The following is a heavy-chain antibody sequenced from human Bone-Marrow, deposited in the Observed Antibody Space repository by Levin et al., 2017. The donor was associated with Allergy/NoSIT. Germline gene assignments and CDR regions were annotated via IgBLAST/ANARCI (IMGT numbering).Heavy chain of an antibody. CDR3: ARNWNWGWGDDY. Sequence: GESLKISCAASGFSFSMYGMNWVRQAPGKGPEWVSYMSGSGSSIDYADSVKGRFIISRDNAKNSLYLQMNSLRDEDTAVYYCARNWNWGWGDDYWGQGTLVAVAS. J-gene: IGHJ4*02. V-gene: IGHV3-48*02. D-gene: IGHD7-27*01. CDR1: GFSFSMYG. CDR2: MSGSGSSI.